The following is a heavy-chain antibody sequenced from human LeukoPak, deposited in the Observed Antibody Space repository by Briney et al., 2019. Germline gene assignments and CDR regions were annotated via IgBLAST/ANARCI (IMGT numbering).Heavy chain of an antibody. V-gene: IGHV4-34*01. Sequence: SETLSLTCAVYGGSFSGYYWNWIRQPPGKGLEWIGEINHSGSTNYNPSLKSRVTMSVDTSKNQFSLKLSSVTAADTAVYYCARGAGVVPAIPYGMDVWGKGTTVTVSS. CDR2: INHSGST. CDR1: GGSFSGYY. J-gene: IGHJ6*04. CDR3: ARGAGVVPAIPYGMDV. D-gene: IGHD2-2*01.